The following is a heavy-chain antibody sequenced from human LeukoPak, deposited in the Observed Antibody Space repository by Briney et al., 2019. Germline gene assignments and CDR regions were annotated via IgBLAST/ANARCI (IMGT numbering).Heavy chain of an antibody. CDR3: ATWAFYHGLDV. CDR2: INSDGGKT. CDR1: GFAFHAFD. J-gene: IGHJ6*02. D-gene: IGHD1-26*01. V-gene: IGHV3-43*02. Sequence: PGGSLRLSCAASGFAFHAFDMYWVRQAPGKGLEWVSRINSDGGKTYYADSVRGQFTISRDKSKNSLYLQMNSLRTDDAALYYCATWAFYHGLDVWGQGTTVTVSS.